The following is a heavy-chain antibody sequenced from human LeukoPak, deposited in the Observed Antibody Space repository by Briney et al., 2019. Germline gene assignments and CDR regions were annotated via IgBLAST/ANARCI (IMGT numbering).Heavy chain of an antibody. CDR3: AELGITMIGGV. CDR2: ISPTGSTI. Sequence: GVSLRLSCAASGFTLSSYDMNWVRQAPGKGPEGGSYISPTGSTIYYADSVKGRFTISRDNAKNSLYLQMNSLRAEDTAVYYCAELGITMIGGVWGKGTTVTISS. J-gene: IGHJ6*04. D-gene: IGHD3-10*02. CDR1: GFTLSSYD. V-gene: IGHV3-48*03.